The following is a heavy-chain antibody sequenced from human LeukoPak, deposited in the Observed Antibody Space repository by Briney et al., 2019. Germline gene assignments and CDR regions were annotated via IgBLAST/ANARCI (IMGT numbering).Heavy chain of an antibody. CDR1: GNYW. CDR2: INSDGSWT. Sequence: GGSLRLSCAASGNYWMHWVRQAPGKGLVWVSHINSDGSWTSYADSVKGRFTISKDNAKNTVYLQMNSLRAGDTAVYYCVSFYETYWGRGTLVTVSS. J-gene: IGHJ4*02. CDR3: VSFYETY. D-gene: IGHD2/OR15-2a*01. V-gene: IGHV3-74*01.